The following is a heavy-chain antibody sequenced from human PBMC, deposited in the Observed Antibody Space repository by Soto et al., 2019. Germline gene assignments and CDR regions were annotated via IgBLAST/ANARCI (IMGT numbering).Heavy chain of an antibody. CDR1: GFMFSNHG. J-gene: IGHJ4*02. V-gene: IGHV3-33*01. CDR3: VRGDNWNDEASDY. Sequence: QVQLVESGGGVVQPGRSLRLSCAASGFMFSNHGMHWVRQAPGKGLEWVAVIWSDGNNRYYADSVKGRFTISRDNPKNTLYLQMNRLRAEDRAVYYCVRGDNWNDEASDYWGQGTLVTVSS. CDR2: IWSDGNNR. D-gene: IGHD1-1*01.